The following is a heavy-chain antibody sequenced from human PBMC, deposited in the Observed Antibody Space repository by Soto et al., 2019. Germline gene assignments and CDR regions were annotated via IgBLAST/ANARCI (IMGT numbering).Heavy chain of an antibody. CDR3: ARYIWVRGVIVNYYYGMDV. CDR2: IIPIFGTA. J-gene: IGHJ6*02. Sequence: QVQLVQSGAEVKKPGSSVKVSCKASGGTFSSYAISWVRQAPGQGLEWMGGIIPIFGTANYAQKFQGRVTMTADESTSTAYMERSSLRSEDTAVYYCARYIWVRGVIVNYYYGMDVWGQGTTVTVSS. CDR1: GGTFSSYA. V-gene: IGHV1-69*01. D-gene: IGHD3-10*01.